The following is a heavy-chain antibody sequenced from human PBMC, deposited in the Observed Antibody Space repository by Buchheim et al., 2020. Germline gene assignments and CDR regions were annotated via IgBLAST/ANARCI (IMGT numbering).Heavy chain of an antibody. CDR3: AQGYYGSSAYYTV. Sequence: EVQLVESGGGLVQPGGSLKLSCAASGFTFSGSAMHWVRQASGKGLEWVGRIRTKANSYATAYTASVEGRFTISRDDSRNKAYLQMNSLKAEDTGVYYCAQGYYGSSAYYTVWGQGTT. V-gene: IGHV3-73*01. CDR1: GFTFSGSA. D-gene: IGHD3-22*01. J-gene: IGHJ6*02. CDR2: IRTKANSYAT.